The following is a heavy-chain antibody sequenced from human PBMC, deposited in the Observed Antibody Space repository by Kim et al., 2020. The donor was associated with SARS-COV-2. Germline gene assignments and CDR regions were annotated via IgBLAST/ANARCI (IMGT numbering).Heavy chain of an antibody. Sequence: GGSLRLSCAASGFTFSSYAMHWVRQAPGKGLEWVAVISYDGSNKYYADSVKGRFTISRDNSKNTLYLQMNSLRAEDTAVYYCARVGGQRSNLAYCGGDCYFTWFCPWGQGTLLSVS. D-gene: IGHD2-21*01. V-gene: IGHV3-30-3*01. CDR3: ARVGGQRSNLAYCGGDCYFTWFCP. CDR2: ISYDGSNK. CDR1: GFTFSSYA. J-gene: IGHJ5*02.